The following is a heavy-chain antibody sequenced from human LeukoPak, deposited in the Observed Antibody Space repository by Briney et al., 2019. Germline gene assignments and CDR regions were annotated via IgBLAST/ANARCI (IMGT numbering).Heavy chain of an antibody. CDR2: ISSSSSYI. V-gene: IGHV3-21*01. Sequence: GGSLRLPCAASGFTFSSYSMNWVRQAPGKGLEWVSSISSSSSYIYYADSVKGRFTISRDNAKNSLYLQMNSLRAEDAAVYYCWYFSQGVFDYWGQGTLVTVSS. D-gene: IGHD3-3*01. CDR1: GFTFSSYS. J-gene: IGHJ4*02. CDR3: WYFSQGVFDY.